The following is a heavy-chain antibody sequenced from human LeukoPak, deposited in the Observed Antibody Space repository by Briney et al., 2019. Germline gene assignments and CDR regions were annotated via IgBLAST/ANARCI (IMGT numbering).Heavy chain of an antibody. CDR1: GYTFTSYG. CDR3: ARVIVVPAAIRRFDY. V-gene: IGHV1-18*01. Sequence: ASVKVSCKASGYTFTSYGISWVRQAPGQGLEWMGWISAYNGNTNYAQKLRGRVTMTTDTSTSTAYMELRSLRSDDTAVYYCARVIVVPAAIRRFDYWGQGTPVTVSS. J-gene: IGHJ4*02. CDR2: ISAYNGNT. D-gene: IGHD2-2*02.